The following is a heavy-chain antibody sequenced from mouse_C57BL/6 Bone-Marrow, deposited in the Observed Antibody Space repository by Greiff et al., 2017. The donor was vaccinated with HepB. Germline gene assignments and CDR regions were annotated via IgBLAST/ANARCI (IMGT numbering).Heavy chain of an antibody. CDR1: EYEFPSHD. CDR3: ASITTVVATSFDY. CDR2: INSDGGST. Sequence: EVNVVESGGGLVQPGESLKLSCESNEYEFPSHDMSWVRKTPEKRLELVAAINSDGGSTYYPDTMERRFIISRDNTKKTLYLQMSSLRSEDTALYYCASITTVVATSFDYWGQGTTLTVSS. J-gene: IGHJ2*01. V-gene: IGHV5-2*01. D-gene: IGHD1-1*01.